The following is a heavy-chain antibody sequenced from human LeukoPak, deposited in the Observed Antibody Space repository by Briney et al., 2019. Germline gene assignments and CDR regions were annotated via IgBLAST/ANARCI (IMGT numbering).Heavy chain of an antibody. CDR1: GFTFTSSA. D-gene: IGHD3-22*01. V-gene: IGHV1-58*01. J-gene: IGHJ4*02. CDR2: IVVGSGNT. CDR3: AAGDYYDSSGYYLPFDY. Sequence: SVKVSCKASGFTFTSSAVQWVRQARGQRLEWIGWIVVGSGNTNYAQKFQERVTIIRDMSTSTAYMELSSLRSEDTAVYYCAAGDYYDSSGYYLPFDYWGQGTLVTVSS.